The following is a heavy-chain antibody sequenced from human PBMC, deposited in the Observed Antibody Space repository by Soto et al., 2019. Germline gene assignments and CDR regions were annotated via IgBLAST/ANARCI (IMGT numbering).Heavy chain of an antibody. D-gene: IGHD6-19*01. J-gene: IGHJ4*02. CDR3: ARDSPYSSGSFDY. CDR1: GFTFSSSE. Sequence: GGSLRLSCAASGFTFSSSEMNWVRPAPGKGLEWVSYITSSATTKSYADSVKGRFTISRDNAKNSLFLHMSSLRAEDTAVYYCARDSPYSSGSFDYWGQGALVTVSS. CDR2: ITSSATTK. V-gene: IGHV3-48*03.